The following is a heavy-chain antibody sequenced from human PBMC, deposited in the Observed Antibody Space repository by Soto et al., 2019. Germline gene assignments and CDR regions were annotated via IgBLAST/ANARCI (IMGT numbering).Heavy chain of an antibody. D-gene: IGHD3-9*01. Sequence: SVKVSCKTSGYSFTHYGITWVRQAPGQGLEWIGWIVVGSGNTNYAQKFQERVTITRDMSTSTAYMELSSLRSEDTAVYYCAAVKVLRYFDWLPDLGYYYGMDVWGQGTTVTVSS. V-gene: IGHV1-58*02. CDR1: GYSFTHYG. CDR2: IVVGSGNT. CDR3: AAVKVLRYFDWLPDLGYYYGMDV. J-gene: IGHJ6*02.